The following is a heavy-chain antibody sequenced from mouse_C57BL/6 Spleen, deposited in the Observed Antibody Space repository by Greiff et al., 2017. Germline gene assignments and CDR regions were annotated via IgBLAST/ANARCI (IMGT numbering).Heavy chain of an antibody. V-gene: IGHV5-17*01. CDR3: ARGAFYPYAMDY. Sequence: EVKVVESGGGLVKPGGSLKLSCAASGFTFSDYGMHWVRQAPEKGLEWVAYISSGSSTIYYADTVKGRFTISRDNTKNTLFLQMTSLRAEDTAMYYCARGAFYPYAMDYWGQGTSVTVSS. D-gene: IGHD2-1*01. CDR1: GFTFSDYG. CDR2: ISSGSSTI. J-gene: IGHJ4*01.